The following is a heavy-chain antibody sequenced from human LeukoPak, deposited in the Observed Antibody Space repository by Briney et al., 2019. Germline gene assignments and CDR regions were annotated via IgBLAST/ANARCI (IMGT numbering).Heavy chain of an antibody. CDR3: AKDRIKGGNSVGAFDI. CDR2: ISWNSGSI. J-gene: IGHJ3*02. D-gene: IGHD4-23*01. V-gene: IGHV3-9*01. Sequence: GGSLRLSCAASGFTFDDYAMHWVRQAPGKGLEWVSGISWNSGSIGYADSVKGRFTISRDNAKNSLYLQMNSLRAEDTALYYCAKDRIKGGNSVGAFDIWGQGTMVTVSS. CDR1: GFTFDDYA.